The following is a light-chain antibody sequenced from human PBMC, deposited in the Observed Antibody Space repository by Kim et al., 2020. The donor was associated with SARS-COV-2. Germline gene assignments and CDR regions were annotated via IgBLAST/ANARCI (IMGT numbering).Light chain of an antibody. CDR1: QGISSY. Sequence: ASVGDQVTITCRASQGISSYLAWYQQRPGRAPKLLIYAASTLQGGVPSRFSGSGSGTDFTLTIRSLQPEDFATYYCQQLNTYPLTFGGGTTVEIK. CDR3: QQLNTYPLT. J-gene: IGKJ4*01. CDR2: AAS. V-gene: IGKV1-9*01.